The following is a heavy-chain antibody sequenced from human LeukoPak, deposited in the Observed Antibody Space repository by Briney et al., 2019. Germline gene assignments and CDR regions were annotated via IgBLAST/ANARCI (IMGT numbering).Heavy chain of an antibody. CDR1: GYTFSSYG. V-gene: IGHV1-2*02. CDR2: INPNSGGT. CDR3: AKSTCSGGSCLLDYFDY. J-gene: IGHJ4*02. D-gene: IGHD2-15*01. Sequence: ASGKVSCKASGYTFSSYGISWVRQAPGHGLEWMGWINPNSGGTNYAQKFQGRVTMTRDTSISTAYMELSRLRSDDTAVYYCAKSTCSGGSCLLDYFDYWGQGTLVTVSS.